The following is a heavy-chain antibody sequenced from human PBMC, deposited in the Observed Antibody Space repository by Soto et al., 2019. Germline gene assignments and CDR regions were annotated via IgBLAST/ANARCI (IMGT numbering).Heavy chain of an antibody. CDR2: TYYRSKWYN. CDR1: GDSVSSNSAA. V-gene: IGHV6-1*01. Sequence: SQTLSLTCAISGDSVSSNSAAWNWIRQSPSRGLEWLGRTYYRSKWYNDYAVSVKSRITINPDTSKNQFSLQLNSVTPEDTAVYYCAREPPLYYDYIWGSYPLRDYYYMDVWGKGTTDTVSS. J-gene: IGHJ6*03. CDR3: AREPPLYYDYIWGSYPLRDYYYMDV. D-gene: IGHD3-16*01.